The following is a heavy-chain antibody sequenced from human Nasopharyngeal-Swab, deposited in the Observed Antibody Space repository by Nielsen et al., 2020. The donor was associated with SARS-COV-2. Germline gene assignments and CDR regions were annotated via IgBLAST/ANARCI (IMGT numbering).Heavy chain of an antibody. D-gene: IGHD3-22*01. J-gene: IGHJ6*02. Sequence: GGSLRLSCAASGFTFRSYWMSWVRQAPGKGLEWVGDIKQDGSEKYYVDSVKGRFTISRDNANNSLYLQMNSLRAEDTAVYYCARDQYYDSSGYYYYGMDVWGQGTTVTVSS. CDR2: IKQDGSEK. V-gene: IGHV3-7*01. CDR3: ARDQYYDSSGYYYYGMDV. CDR1: GFTFRSYW.